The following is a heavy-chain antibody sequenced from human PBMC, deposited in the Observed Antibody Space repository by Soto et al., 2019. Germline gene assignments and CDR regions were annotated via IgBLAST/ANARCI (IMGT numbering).Heavy chain of an antibody. CDR1: GGSISSSSYY. CDR2: IYYSGST. Sequence: QLQLQESGPGLVKPSETLSLTCTVSGGSISSSSYYWGWIRQPPGKGLEWIGSIYYSGSTYYNPSLKSRVAISVDTTKNQFSLKLSSVTAADTAVYYCARHGTLLIDYWGQGTLVTVSS. J-gene: IGHJ4*02. V-gene: IGHV4-39*01. CDR3: ARHGTLLIDY. D-gene: IGHD1-26*01.